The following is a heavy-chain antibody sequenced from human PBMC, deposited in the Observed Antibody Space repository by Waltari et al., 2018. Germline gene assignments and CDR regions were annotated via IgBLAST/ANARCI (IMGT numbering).Heavy chain of an antibody. D-gene: IGHD2-15*01. V-gene: IGHV1-24*01. Sequence: QVQLVQSGAEVKKPGASVKVSCKVSGYTLTELSMHWVRQAPGKGLEWMGGFDPEDGETIYAQKFQGRVTITTDESTSTAYMELSSLRSEDTAVYYCARADTDGVVVVAALDYWGQGTLVTVSS. CDR3: ARADTDGVVVVAALDY. J-gene: IGHJ4*02. CDR2: FDPEDGET. CDR1: GYTLTELS.